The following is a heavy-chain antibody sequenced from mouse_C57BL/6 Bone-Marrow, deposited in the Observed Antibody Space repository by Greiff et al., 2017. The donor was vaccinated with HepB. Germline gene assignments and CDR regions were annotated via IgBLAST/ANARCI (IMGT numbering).Heavy chain of an antibody. Sequence: VQLQQSDAELVKPGASVKISCKVSGYTFTDHTIHWMKQRPEQGLEWIGYIYPRDGSTKYNEKFKGKATLTADKSSSTAYMQLNSLTSEDSEVYFCARSIYDGSSTEYFDVWGTGTTVTVSS. D-gene: IGHD1-1*01. CDR3: ARSIYDGSSTEYFDV. V-gene: IGHV1-78*01. CDR1: GYTFTDHT. J-gene: IGHJ1*03. CDR2: IYPRDGST.